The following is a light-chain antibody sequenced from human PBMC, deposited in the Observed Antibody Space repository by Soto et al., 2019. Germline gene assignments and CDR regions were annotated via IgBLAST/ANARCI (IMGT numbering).Light chain of an antibody. V-gene: IGKV1-5*03. J-gene: IGKJ1*01. CDR1: QSISSW. CDR2: KAS. Sequence: DIQMTQSPSTLSASVGDRVTITCRASQSISSWLAWYQQKPGKAPKLLIYKASSLESGVPSRFSGSGSGTEFTLTIRSLPPDDFATYYCQQYNSYPWTFGQGTKVEIK. CDR3: QQYNSYPWT.